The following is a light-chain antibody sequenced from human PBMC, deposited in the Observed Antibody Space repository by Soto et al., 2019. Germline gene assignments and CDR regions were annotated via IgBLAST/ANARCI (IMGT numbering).Light chain of an antibody. CDR2: LGS. CDR1: QSLLHSNGYNY. Sequence: DLVMTQSPLYLPVTPGEPASISCRSSQSLLHSNGYNYLDWYLLKPGQSPQLLIYLGSNRASGVXDXXSGSGSGNDFTLKITRVEAEDVGFYYCMLALPPPWPFGQGTKVEIK. V-gene: IGKV2-28*01. CDR3: MLALPPPWP. J-gene: IGKJ1*01.